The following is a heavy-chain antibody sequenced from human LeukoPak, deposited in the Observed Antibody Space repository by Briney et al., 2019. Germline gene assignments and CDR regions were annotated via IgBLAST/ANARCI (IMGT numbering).Heavy chain of an antibody. CDR3: ARVPPNTVTTLQYFDY. CDR1: GFTFSSYW. CDR2: IKQDGSEK. Sequence: GGSLRLSCAASGFTFSSYWMSWVRQAPGKGLEWVANIKQDGSEKYYVDSVKGRFTIPRDNAKNSLYLQMNSLRAEDTAVYYCARVPPNTVTTLQYFDYWGQGTLVTVSS. J-gene: IGHJ4*02. V-gene: IGHV3-7*01. D-gene: IGHD4-17*01.